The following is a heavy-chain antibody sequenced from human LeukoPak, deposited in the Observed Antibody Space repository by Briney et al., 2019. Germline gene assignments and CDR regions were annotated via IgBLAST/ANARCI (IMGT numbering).Heavy chain of an antibody. V-gene: IGHV4-39*01. Sequence: SETLSLTCTVSGGSISSSSYFWDWIRQPPGKGLEWIGSIYYTGNTYYTPSLKNRVTISVDTSKNQFSLKLSSVTAADTAVYYCAKRTAMVTDFVDYWGQGTLVTVSS. CDR3: AKRTAMVTDFVDY. CDR1: GGSISSSSYF. J-gene: IGHJ4*02. D-gene: IGHD5-18*01. CDR2: IYYTGNT.